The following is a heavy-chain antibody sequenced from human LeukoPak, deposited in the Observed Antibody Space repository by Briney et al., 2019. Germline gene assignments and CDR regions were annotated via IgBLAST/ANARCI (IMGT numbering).Heavy chain of an antibody. Sequence: GESPKISCCSSGDSFTSYWIGWVRQMPGQGLEWMGIIYPGDSDARYSQSFQGQVTMSADKSISTAYLHRSSRKASDAAMYYCARQLSRGGDYWGQGTLVTASS. D-gene: IGHD3-10*01. CDR1: GDSFTSYW. V-gene: IGHV5-51*01. CDR3: ARQLSRGGDY. CDR2: IYPGDSDA. J-gene: IGHJ4*02.